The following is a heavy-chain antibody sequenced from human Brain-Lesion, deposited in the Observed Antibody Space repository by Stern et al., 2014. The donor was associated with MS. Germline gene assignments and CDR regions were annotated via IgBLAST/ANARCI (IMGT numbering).Heavy chain of an antibody. Sequence: VQLVESGPGLVKPSQTLPLTCTVSGGSINSGGYYWSWIRQYPVKGLEWIGYIYYTGSGYYDPSLKSRLSMSIDTSKNQFSLNLNSVTAADTAVYYCARGARYSDSSGYYFYFDYWGQGTLVTVSS. V-gene: IGHV4-31*03. CDR1: GGSINSGGYY. J-gene: IGHJ4*02. D-gene: IGHD3-22*01. CDR2: IYYTGSG. CDR3: ARGARYSDSSGYYFYFDY.